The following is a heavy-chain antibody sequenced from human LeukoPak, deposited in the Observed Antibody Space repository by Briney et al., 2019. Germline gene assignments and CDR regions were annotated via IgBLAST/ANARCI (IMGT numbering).Heavy chain of an antibody. CDR2: IYYSGNT. CDR1: GGSISSSTYF. J-gene: IGHJ6*03. Sequence: PSETLSLTCTVSGGSISSSTYFWGWIRQPPGKGLEWIGIIYYSGNTYYNPSLKSRVTISVDTSKNQFSLKLSSVTAADTAVYYCARRGEAAAGLRRGYYYYMDVWGKGTTVTISS. V-gene: IGHV4-39*01. CDR3: ARRGEAAAGLRRGYYYYMDV. D-gene: IGHD6-13*01.